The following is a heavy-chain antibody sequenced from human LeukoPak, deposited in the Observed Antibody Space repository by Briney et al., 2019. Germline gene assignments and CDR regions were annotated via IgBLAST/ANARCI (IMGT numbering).Heavy chain of an antibody. J-gene: IGHJ2*01. Sequence: GGALRLSCAACGFIFSSYWMSWVRQAPGKGLEWVANIKQDGSEKYYVDSVKGRFTISRDNAKNSLYLQMNSLRAEDTAVYYCARGLGDIVLMVYAYRQWYFDLWGRGTLVTVSS. CDR1: GFIFSSYW. D-gene: IGHD2-8*01. CDR3: ARGLGDIVLMVYAYRQWYFDL. V-gene: IGHV3-7*01. CDR2: IKQDGSEK.